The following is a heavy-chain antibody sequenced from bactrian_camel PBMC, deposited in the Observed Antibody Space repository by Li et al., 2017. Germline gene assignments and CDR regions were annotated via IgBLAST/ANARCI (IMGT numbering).Heavy chain of an antibody. J-gene: IGHJ4*01. V-gene: IGHV3S63*01. Sequence: HVQLVESGGGSVQAGGSLRLSCAVAGISSYRFSSYCMGWFRQAPGKEREGVARIHTGTLSTHYADSVKGRFTISLDNAKNTVYLQMNSLKPEDTAMYYCMASMSRAASDYCQHGARKIWGQGTQVTVS. D-gene: IGHD4*01. CDR3: MASMSRAASDYCQHGARKI. CDR2: IHTGTLST. CDR1: GISSYRFSSYC.